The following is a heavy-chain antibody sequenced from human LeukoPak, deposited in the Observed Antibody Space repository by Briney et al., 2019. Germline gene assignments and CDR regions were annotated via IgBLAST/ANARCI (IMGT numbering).Heavy chain of an antibody. J-gene: IGHJ3*02. V-gene: IGHV4-34*01. CDR2: INHSGST. CDR1: GSXXXYY. D-gene: IGHD3-22*01. CDR3: ARDPLFYDSRDDAFDI. Sequence: GSXXXYYWSWIRQPPGKGLEWIGEINHSGSTNYNPSLKSRVTISVDTSKNQFSLKLSSVTAADTAVYYCARDPLFYDSRDDAFDIWGQGTMVTVSS.